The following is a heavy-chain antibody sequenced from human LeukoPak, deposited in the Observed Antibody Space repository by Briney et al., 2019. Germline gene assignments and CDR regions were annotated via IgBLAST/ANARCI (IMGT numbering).Heavy chain of an antibody. CDR2: ISSDGRDK. CDR1: GFTFSTFA. CDR3: AKDLKKIADYYFDC. Sequence: GRSLRLSCAAFGFTFSTFAMHWVRKAPGKGLEWVTVISSDGRDKHYVDSVKGRFTISRDNSKNTLYLQMNSLRAEDTAVYYCAKDLKKIADYYFDCWGQGTLVTVSS. J-gene: IGHJ4*02. D-gene: IGHD4/OR15-4a*01. V-gene: IGHV3-30*18.